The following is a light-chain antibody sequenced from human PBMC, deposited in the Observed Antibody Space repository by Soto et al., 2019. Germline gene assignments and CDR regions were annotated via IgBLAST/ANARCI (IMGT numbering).Light chain of an antibody. Sequence: QSALTQPASVSGSPGQSITISCTGTSSDVGGYNYVSWYQQHPGKAPKFMIYDVSNRPSGVSNRFSGSKSGNTASLTISGLQAEDDADYYCCSYTTSNTPQIVFGTGTKVTV. CDR1: SSDVGGYNY. V-gene: IGLV2-14*01. CDR2: DVS. CDR3: CSYTTSNTPQIV. J-gene: IGLJ1*01.